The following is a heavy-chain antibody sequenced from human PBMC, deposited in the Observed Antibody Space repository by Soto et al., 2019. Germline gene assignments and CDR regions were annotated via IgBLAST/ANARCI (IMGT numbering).Heavy chain of an antibody. CDR2: ISAYIGNT. Sequence: QVQLVQSGAEVKKPGASVKVSCKASGYTFTSYGISWVGQAPGQGLEWMGWISAYIGNTNYAQQLQGRVTMTTNTSSSTADMELRSLKSDETDAYYFARDSRFCSSTSCYAYFDYSGQGTLVTVSS. D-gene: IGHD2-2*01. J-gene: IGHJ4*02. CDR3: ARDSRFCSSTSCYAYFDY. CDR1: GYTFTSYG. V-gene: IGHV1-18*01.